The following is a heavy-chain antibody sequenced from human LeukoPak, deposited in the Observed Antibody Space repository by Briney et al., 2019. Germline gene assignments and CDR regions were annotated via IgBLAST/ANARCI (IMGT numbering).Heavy chain of an antibody. CDR1: GYTFTSYD. Sequence: ASVKVSCKASGYTFTSYDINWVRQATGQGLEWMGWMNPNSGHTGYAQKFQGRVTMTRNTSISTAYMELSSLRSEDTAVYYCARGGNYDFWSGYSPIDYWGQGTLVTVSS. D-gene: IGHD3-3*01. CDR3: ARGGNYDFWSGYSPIDY. CDR2: MNPNSGHT. V-gene: IGHV1-8*01. J-gene: IGHJ4*02.